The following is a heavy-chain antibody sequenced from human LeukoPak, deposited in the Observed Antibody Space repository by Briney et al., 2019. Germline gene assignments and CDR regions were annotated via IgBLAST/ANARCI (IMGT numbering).Heavy chain of an antibody. D-gene: IGHD3-9*01. V-gene: IGHV4-39*01. Sequence: SETLSLTCTVSGGSIGSTTFYWGWIRQPPGKGLEWIGTIYYSGSTYYNPSLKSRVTVSIDTSKNQFSLKLSSVTATDTAVYYCVRHGVTATGYFRDWGQGTLVNVSS. CDR1: GGSIGSTTFY. J-gene: IGHJ4*01. CDR3: VRHGVTATGYFRD. CDR2: IYYSGST.